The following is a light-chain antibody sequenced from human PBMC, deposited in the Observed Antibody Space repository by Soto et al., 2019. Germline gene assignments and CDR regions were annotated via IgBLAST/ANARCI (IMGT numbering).Light chain of an antibody. CDR1: SGDVGAYDY. CDR2: DVT. V-gene: IGLV2-11*01. Sequence: QSALTQPRSVSGSPGQSVTISCTGTSGDVGAYDYVFWYQHHPGKAPKLMIYDVTKRPSGVPDRFSGSKSGNTASLTISGLQTEDEADYHCCSYSDTYFYVFGSGTKLTVL. CDR3: CSYSDTYFYV. J-gene: IGLJ1*01.